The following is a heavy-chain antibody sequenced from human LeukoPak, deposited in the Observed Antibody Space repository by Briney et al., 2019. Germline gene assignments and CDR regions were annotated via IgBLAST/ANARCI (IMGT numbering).Heavy chain of an antibody. CDR2: ISYDGSNK. CDR3: ARSNSVAGTWIDY. Sequence: PGGSLRLSCAASGFTFSSYAMHWVRQAPGKGLEWAAVISYDGSNKYYADSVKGRFTISRDNSKNTLYLQMNSLRAEDTAVYYCARSNSVAGTWIDYWGQGTLVTVSS. D-gene: IGHD6-19*01. J-gene: IGHJ4*02. CDR1: GFTFSSYA. V-gene: IGHV3-30-3*01.